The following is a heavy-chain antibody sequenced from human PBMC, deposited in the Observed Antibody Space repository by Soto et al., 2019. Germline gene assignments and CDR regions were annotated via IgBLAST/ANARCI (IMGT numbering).Heavy chain of an antibody. CDR3: ARVQSGYNFAY. D-gene: IGHD5-12*01. Sequence: ASVKVSCKASGYTFTSYGINWVRQAPGQGLEWMGWISAYNGNTHYAQKLQGRVTMTTDTSTSTAYMELRSLRSDDTAVYYCARVQSGYNFAYWGQGTLVTVSS. V-gene: IGHV1-18*01. CDR1: GYTFTSYG. CDR2: ISAYNGNT. J-gene: IGHJ4*02.